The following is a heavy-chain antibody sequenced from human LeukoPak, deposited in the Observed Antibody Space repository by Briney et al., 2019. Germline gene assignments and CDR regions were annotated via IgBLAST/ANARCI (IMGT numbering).Heavy chain of an antibody. D-gene: IGHD2-15*01. CDR1: GYTFTSD. CDR2: MNSNTGNT. CDR3: ARGQVLQHCSDGSCYHFDY. V-gene: IGHV1-8*01. J-gene: IGHJ4*02. Sequence: ASVKVSCTASGYTFTSDINWVRQASGQGLEWMGWMNSNTGNTGYAQQFQGRVTMTRSTSLSTAYMELSGLRSDDTAIYYCARGQVLQHCSDGSCYHFDYWGQGTLVTVPS.